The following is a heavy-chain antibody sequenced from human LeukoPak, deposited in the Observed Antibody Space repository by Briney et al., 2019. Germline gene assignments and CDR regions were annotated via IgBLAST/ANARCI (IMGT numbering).Heavy chain of an antibody. J-gene: IGHJ5*02. V-gene: IGHV1-69*05. Sequence: ASVKVSCKASGGTFSSYAISWVRQAPGQGLEWMGGIIPIFGTANYAQKFQGGVTITTDESTSTAYMELSSLRSEDTAVYYCARAPAAGTGYWFDPWGQGTLVAVSS. CDR2: IIPIFGTA. CDR3: ARAPAAGTGYWFDP. CDR1: GGTFSSYA. D-gene: IGHD6-13*01.